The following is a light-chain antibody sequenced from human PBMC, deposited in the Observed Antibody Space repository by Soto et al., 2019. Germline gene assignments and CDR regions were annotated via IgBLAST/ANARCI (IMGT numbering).Light chain of an antibody. Sequence: FMLTQPHSGSESPGKTVIISCTRSSGSIASNYVQWYQQRPGSSPPTVIYEDNQRPSGVPDRVSGSIDSSSNSASLTIAGLDTEEEDDYFIQSYDPTNQVFVGGTKVTV. CDR2: EDN. CDR3: QSYDPTNQV. CDR1: SGSIASNY. J-gene: IGLJ3*02. V-gene: IGLV6-57*01.